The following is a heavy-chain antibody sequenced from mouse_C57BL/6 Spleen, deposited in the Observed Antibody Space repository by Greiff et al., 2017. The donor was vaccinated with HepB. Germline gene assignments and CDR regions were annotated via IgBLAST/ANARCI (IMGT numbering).Heavy chain of an antibody. CDR1: GFSLTSYG. V-gene: IGHV2-6-1*01. D-gene: IGHD3-3*01. Sequence: QVQLKQSGPGLVAPSQSLSITCTVSGFSLTSYGVHWVRQPPGKGLEWLVVIWSDGSTTYNSARKSKLSISKDNSKSQVFLQMNSLQTADTSIYYCARHGGTWFDYWGQGTTLTVSS. CDR2: IWSDGST. J-gene: IGHJ2*01. CDR3: ARHGGTWFDY.